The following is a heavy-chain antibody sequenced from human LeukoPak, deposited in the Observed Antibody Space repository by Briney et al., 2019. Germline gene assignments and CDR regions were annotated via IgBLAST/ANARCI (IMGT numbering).Heavy chain of an antibody. CDR2: INPSGGST. J-gene: IGHJ4*02. V-gene: IGHV1-46*01. CDR3: ARDQLVLPRGISGY. Sequence: GASVKVSCKASGYTFTSYYMHWVRQAPGQGLEWMGIINPSGGSTSYAQKFQGRLTMTTDTSTSTAYMELRSLRSDDTALYYCARDQLVLPRGISGYWGQGTLVTVSS. CDR1: GYTFTSYY. D-gene: IGHD1-14*01.